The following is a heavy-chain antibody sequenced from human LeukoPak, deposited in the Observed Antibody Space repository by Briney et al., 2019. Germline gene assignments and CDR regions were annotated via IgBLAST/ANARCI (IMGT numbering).Heavy chain of an antibody. CDR2: IYYSGST. D-gene: IGHD3-22*01. V-gene: IGHV4-59*08. Sequence: SETLSLTCTVSGGSISSYYWSWIRQPPGKGLEWIGYIYYSGSTNYNPSLKSRVTISVDTSKNQFSLKLSSVTAADTAVYYCARRPKGYSSGYYGRDYWGQGTLVTVSS. J-gene: IGHJ4*02. CDR3: ARRPKGYSSGYYGRDY. CDR1: GGSISSYY.